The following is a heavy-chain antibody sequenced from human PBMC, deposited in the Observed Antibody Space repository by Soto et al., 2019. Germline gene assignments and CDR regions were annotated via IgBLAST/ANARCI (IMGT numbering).Heavy chain of an antibody. D-gene: IGHD1-7*01. CDR1: GGSISSGGYY. Sequence: QVQLQESGPGLVKPSQTLSLTCTVSGGSISSGGYYWSWIRKHPGKGLVWIVYIYYSGSTYYNPTLNSQVTISVYTSKNQFSLKLSSVTAADTAVYYCARGGIELELRLLFDYWGQGTLVTVSS. J-gene: IGHJ4*02. V-gene: IGHV4-31*01. CDR3: ARGGIELELRLLFDY. CDR2: IYYSGST.